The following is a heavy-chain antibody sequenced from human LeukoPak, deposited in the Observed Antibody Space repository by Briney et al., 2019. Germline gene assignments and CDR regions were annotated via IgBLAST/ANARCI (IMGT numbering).Heavy chain of an antibody. CDR2: ISYDGSNK. V-gene: IGHV3-30*04. CDR3: ARRGGSGSYYRLSDNWFDP. Sequence: GGSLRLSCAASGFTFSDYPMHWVRQAPGKGLEWVAVISYDGSNKYYADSVKGRFTISRDNSKNTLYLQMNSLRAEDTAVYYCARRGGSGSYYRLSDNWFDPWGQGTLVTVSS. D-gene: IGHD3-10*01. CDR1: GFTFSDYP. J-gene: IGHJ5*02.